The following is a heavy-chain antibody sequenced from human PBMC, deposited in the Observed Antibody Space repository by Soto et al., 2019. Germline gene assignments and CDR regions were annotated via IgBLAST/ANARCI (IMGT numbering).Heavy chain of an antibody. V-gene: IGHV3-33*06. D-gene: IGHD5-18*01. CDR3: AKEVDTAMVTGFVYYYYGMDV. Sequence: GGSLRLSCAASGFTFSSYGMHWVRQAPGKGLEWVAVIWYDGSNKYYADSVKGRFTISRDNSKNTLYLQMNSLRAEDTAVYYCAKEVDTAMVTGFVYYYYGMDVWGQGTTVTVSS. J-gene: IGHJ6*02. CDR1: GFTFSSYG. CDR2: IWYDGSNK.